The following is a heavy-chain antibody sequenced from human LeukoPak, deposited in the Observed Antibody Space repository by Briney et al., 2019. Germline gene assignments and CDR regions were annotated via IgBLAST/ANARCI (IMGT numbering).Heavy chain of an antibody. J-gene: IGHJ5*02. Sequence: SETLSLTCAVYGGSLSGYYWSWIRQPPGKGLEWIGEINHSGSTNYNPSLKSRVTISVDTSKNQFSLKLSSVTAADTAVYYCARDGIVVVPADIPEYNWFDPWGQGTLVTVSS. CDR2: INHSGST. D-gene: IGHD2-2*02. CDR3: ARDGIVVVPADIPEYNWFDP. CDR1: GGSLSGYY. V-gene: IGHV4-34*01.